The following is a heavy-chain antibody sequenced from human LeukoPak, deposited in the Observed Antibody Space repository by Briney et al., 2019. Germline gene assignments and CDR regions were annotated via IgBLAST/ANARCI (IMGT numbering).Heavy chain of an antibody. J-gene: IGHJ6*02. CDR1: GGTFSSYA. CDR2: IIPIFGTA. V-gene: IGHV1-69*13. D-gene: IGHD2-2*01. CDR3: AGRCSSTSCYPGMDV. Sequence: GASVKVSCKASGGTFSSYAISWVRQAPGQGLEWMGGIIPIFGTANYAQKFQGRVTITADESTSTAYMELSSLRSEDTAVYYCAGRCSSTSCYPGMDVWGQGTTVTVSS.